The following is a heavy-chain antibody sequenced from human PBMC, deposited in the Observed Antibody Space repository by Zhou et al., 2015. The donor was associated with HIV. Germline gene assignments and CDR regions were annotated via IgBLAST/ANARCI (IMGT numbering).Heavy chain of an antibody. CDR2: IIPFFGTT. CDR3: ARDPYRPRGSGNYYYAMDV. V-gene: IGHV1-69*01. Sequence: QEQLVQSGPEVKKPGSSVKVSCKASGATFSRFAITWLRQAPGRGLEWMGGIIPFFGTTSYAQKFQGRVTITADESTNTAYMDLSSLRSDDTAVYYCARDPYRPRGSGNYYYAMDVWGQGTTVTVSS. CDR1: GATFSRFA. J-gene: IGHJ6*02. D-gene: IGHD3-10*01.